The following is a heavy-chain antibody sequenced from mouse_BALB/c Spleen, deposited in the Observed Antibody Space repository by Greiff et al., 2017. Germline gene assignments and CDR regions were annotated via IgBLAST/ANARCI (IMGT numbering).Heavy chain of an antibody. J-gene: IGHJ4*01. CDR1: GYTFTSYV. CDR2: INPYNDGT. V-gene: IGHV1-14*01. CDR3: ARKRIYDGYHGAMDY. D-gene: IGHD2-3*01. Sequence: EVQLQQSGPELVKPGASVKMSCKASGYTFTSYVMHWVKQKPGQGLEWIGYINPYNDGTKYNEKFKGKATLTSDKASSTAYMVLSSLTSEDSSVYYCARKRIYDGYHGAMDYWGQGTSVTVAS.